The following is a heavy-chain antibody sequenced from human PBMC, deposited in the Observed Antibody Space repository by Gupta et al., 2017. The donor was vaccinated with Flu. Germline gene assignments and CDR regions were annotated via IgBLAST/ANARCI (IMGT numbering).Heavy chain of an antibody. V-gene: IGHV3-23*01. J-gene: IGHJ4*02. D-gene: IGHD4-17*01. CDR1: YA. CDR2: ISGRGSST. CDR3: AKMTVTTSRYYDW. Sequence: YAMNWVRQAPGKGLEWVSTISGRGSSTFYAQSALGRFTISRDNSKNTLYLQMNSLGTEDTATYFCAKMTVTTSRYYDWWGQGTLVTVSS.